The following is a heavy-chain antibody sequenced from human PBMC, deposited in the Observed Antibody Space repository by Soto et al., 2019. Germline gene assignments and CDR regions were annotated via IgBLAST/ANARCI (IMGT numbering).Heavy chain of an antibody. Sequence: QVQLVQSGAEVKKPGASVKVSCKASGYTFTSYAMHWVRQAPGQRLEWMGWINAGNGNTKYSQKFQGRVTITRDTSSSTAYMELSSLRSEDTAVYYCARSSAAMPFDYWGQGTLVTVSS. V-gene: IGHV1-3*01. CDR3: ARSSAAMPFDY. CDR1: GYTFTSYA. J-gene: IGHJ4*02. CDR2: INAGNGNT. D-gene: IGHD2-2*01.